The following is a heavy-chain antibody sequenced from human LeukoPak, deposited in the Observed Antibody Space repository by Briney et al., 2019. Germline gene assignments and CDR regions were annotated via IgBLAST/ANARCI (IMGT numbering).Heavy chain of an antibody. CDR2: INPNSGVT. CDR1: RYTFTGYY. D-gene: IGHD5-18*01. Sequence: ASVKVSCKASRYTFTGYYMHWVRQAPGQGLEWMGWINPNSGVTDCAQNFQGRVTMTRDTSISTAYVELSRLRSDDTAVYYCARGTGEGYTYGRYYFDYWGQGTLVTVSS. V-gene: IGHV1-2*02. CDR3: ARGTGEGYTYGRYYFDY. J-gene: IGHJ4*02.